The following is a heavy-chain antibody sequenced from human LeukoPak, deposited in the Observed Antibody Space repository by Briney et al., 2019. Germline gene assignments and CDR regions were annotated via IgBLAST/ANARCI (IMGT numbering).Heavy chain of an antibody. CDR3: ARGVAAAGGRWFDP. D-gene: IGHD6-13*01. V-gene: IGHV1-2*02. Sequence: ASVKVSCKVSGYTFTDYYMHWVRQAPGRGLEWMGWINPKSGGTNYAQQFQGRVTMTRDTSISTAYMELSNLRSDDTAVYYCARGVAAAGGRWFDPWGQGTLVTVSS. J-gene: IGHJ5*02. CDR1: GYTFTDYY. CDR2: INPKSGGT.